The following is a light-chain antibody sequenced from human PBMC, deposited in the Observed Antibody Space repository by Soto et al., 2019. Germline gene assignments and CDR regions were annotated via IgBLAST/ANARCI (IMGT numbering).Light chain of an antibody. CDR3: QQYNDWPPMYS. Sequence: EIVMTQSPATLSVSPGERATLSCRASQSISNNLAWYQQKPGQAPRLLIYGASTRATGIPARFSGSGSGTEFTLSIRSLQSEDFALYYCQQYNDWPPMYSFGQGTNLEIK. J-gene: IGKJ2*01. CDR2: GAS. CDR1: QSISNN. V-gene: IGKV3-15*01.